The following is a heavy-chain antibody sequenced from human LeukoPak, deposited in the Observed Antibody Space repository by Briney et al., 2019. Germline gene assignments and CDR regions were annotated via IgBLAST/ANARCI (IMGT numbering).Heavy chain of an antibody. CDR3: ARGPVRDYSNY. D-gene: IGHD4-11*01. CDR2: IYYSGST. CDR1: GVSISNGGYY. V-gene: IGHV4-31*03. J-gene: IGHJ4*02. Sequence: NPSETLSLTCTVSGVSISNGGYYWSWIRQHPGKGLEWIGYIYYSGSTYYNPSLKSRLTISLDTSNNQFSLKLSSVTAADTAVYYCARGPVRDYSNYWGQGTLVTVSS.